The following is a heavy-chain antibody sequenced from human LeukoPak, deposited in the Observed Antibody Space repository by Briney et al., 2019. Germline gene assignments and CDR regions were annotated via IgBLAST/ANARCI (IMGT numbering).Heavy chain of an antibody. V-gene: IGHV3-53*01. CDR1: GFTFSSYS. CDR2: IYSGGST. D-gene: IGHD4-23*01. J-gene: IGHJ4*02. Sequence: GGSLRLSCAASGFTFSSYSMNWVRQAPGKGLEWVSVIYSGGSTYYADSVKGRFTISRDNSKNTLYLQMNSLRAEDTAVYYCAREVPDYGGNGLWGQGTLVTVSS. CDR3: AREVPDYGGNGL.